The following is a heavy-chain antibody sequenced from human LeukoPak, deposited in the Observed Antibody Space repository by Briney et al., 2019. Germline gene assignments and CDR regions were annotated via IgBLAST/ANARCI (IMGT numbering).Heavy chain of an antibody. D-gene: IGHD4-17*01. CDR2: IYTSGST. CDR1: GGSISSYY. Sequence: SETLSLTCTVSGGSISSYYWSWIQQPAGKGLEWIGRIYTSGSTNYNPSLKSRVTMSVDASKNQFSLKLSSVTAADTAVYYCALKGTVTTSSNAFDIWGQGTMVTVSS. CDR3: ALKGTVTTSSNAFDI. V-gene: IGHV4-4*07. J-gene: IGHJ3*02.